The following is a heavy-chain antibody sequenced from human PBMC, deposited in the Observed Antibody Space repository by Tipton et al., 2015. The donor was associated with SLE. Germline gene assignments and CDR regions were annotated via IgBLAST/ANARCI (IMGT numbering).Heavy chain of an antibody. J-gene: IGHJ3*01. CDR2: IKSKTDGGTT. CDR3: TTDPSSITMVQGP. CDR1: GFTFSNAW. D-gene: IGHD3-10*01. V-gene: IGHV3-15*01. Sequence: SLRLSCAASGFTFSNAWMSWVRQAPGKGLEWVGRIKSKTDGGTTDYAAPVKGRFTISRDDSKNTLYLQMNSLKTEDTAVYYCTTDPSSITMVQGPWGQGTMVTVSS.